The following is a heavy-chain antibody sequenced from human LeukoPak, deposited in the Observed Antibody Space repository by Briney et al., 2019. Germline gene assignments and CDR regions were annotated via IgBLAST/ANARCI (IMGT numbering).Heavy chain of an antibody. J-gene: IGHJ4*02. CDR1: GYTFTSYG. V-gene: IGHV1-18*01. CDR2: ISAYNGNT. Sequence: ASVKVSCKASGYTFTSYGISWERQAPGQGLEWMGWISAYNGNTNYAQKLQGRVTMTTDTSTSTAYMELRSLRSDDTAVYYCAIHPVILTGYYSRGRRRDFDYWGQGTLVTVSS. CDR3: AIHPVILTGYYSRGRRRDFDY. D-gene: IGHD3-9*01.